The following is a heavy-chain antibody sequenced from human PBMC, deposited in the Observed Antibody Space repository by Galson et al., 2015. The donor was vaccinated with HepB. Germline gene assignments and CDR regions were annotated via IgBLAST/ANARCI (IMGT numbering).Heavy chain of an antibody. Sequence: SVKVSCKASGYTFTGYYMHWVRQAPGQGLEWMGRINPNSGGTNYAQKFQGRVTMTRDTSISTAYMELSRLRSDDTAVYYCARLGGCSSTSCYWVDVWGKGTTVTVSS. CDR3: ARLGGCSSTSCYWVDV. J-gene: IGHJ6*04. CDR1: GYTFTGYY. D-gene: IGHD2-2*01. CDR2: INPNSGGT. V-gene: IGHV1-2*06.